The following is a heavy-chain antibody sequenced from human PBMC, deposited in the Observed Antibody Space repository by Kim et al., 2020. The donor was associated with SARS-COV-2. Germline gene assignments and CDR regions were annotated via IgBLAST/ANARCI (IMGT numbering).Heavy chain of an antibody. Sequence: GGSLRLSCAASGFTFSNAWMSWVRQAPGKGLEWVGRIKSKTDGGTTDYAARVKGRFTISRDDSKNTLYLQMNSLKTEDTAVYYCTITWRRKGIAVASFDYWGEGTLVTVSS. D-gene: IGHD6-19*01. CDR3: TITWRRKGIAVASFDY. CDR2: IKSKTDGGTT. J-gene: IGHJ4*02. V-gene: IGHV3-15*01. CDR1: GFTFSNAW.